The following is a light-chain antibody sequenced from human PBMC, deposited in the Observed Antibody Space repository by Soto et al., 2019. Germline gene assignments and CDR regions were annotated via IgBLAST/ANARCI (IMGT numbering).Light chain of an antibody. V-gene: IGKV3-20*01. J-gene: IGKJ1*01. CDR2: GAS. CDR1: LSVSSSY. CDR3: QQYGSSPGT. Sequence: EIVLTQSPGTLSLSPGERATLSCRASLSVSSSYLAWYQQKPGQAPRLLIYGASSRATGIPDRFSGSGSGTDFTLPISRLEPEDFAVYYCQQYGSSPGTFGQGTKVEIK.